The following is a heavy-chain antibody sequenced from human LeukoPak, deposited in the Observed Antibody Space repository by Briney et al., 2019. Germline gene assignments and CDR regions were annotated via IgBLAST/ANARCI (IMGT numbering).Heavy chain of an antibody. D-gene: IGHD1-26*01. J-gene: IGHJ4*02. CDR1: GFTFCSYG. CDR2: MRYDGSNK. V-gene: IGHV3-30*02. Sequence: GGSLRLSCAASGFTFCSYGMHWVRQSPGKGLEWVAFMRYDGSNKYYADSVKGRFTISRDSSKNTLSLQMNSLRAEDTAVYYCAKGGMGYSGAYYVGYWGQGTLVTVSS. CDR3: AKGGMGYSGAYYVGY.